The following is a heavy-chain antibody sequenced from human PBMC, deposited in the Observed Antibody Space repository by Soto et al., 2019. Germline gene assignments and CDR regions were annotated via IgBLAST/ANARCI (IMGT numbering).Heavy chain of an antibody. CDR1: GGSVSSGNYF. D-gene: IGHD7-27*01. Sequence: QVQLQESGPGLVKPSETLSLTCTVSGGSVSSGNYFWSWVRQPPGKGLQWIAYIQYSGSTNYNPYLKSRLPTSVDTSKHQFSLKLNSVAGEGTAVYYCARSPRTGVGGGDYGGQGTLATVSS. CDR3: ARSPRTGVGGGDY. J-gene: IGHJ4*02. CDR2: IQYSGST. V-gene: IGHV4-61*01.